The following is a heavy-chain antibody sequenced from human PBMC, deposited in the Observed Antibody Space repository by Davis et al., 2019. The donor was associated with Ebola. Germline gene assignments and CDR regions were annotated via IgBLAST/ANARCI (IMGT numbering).Heavy chain of an antibody. CDR1: GYTFTSYA. CDR2: INAGNGHT. CDR3: ARDLVAAYYFDY. D-gene: IGHD5-12*01. Sequence: ASVKVSCKASGYTFTSYAMHWVRQAPGQRLEWMGWINAGNGHTKYSQKFQGRVTITRDTSASTAYMELSSLTSEDTAVYFCARDLVAAYYFDYWGQGTLVTVSS. V-gene: IGHV1-3*01. J-gene: IGHJ4*02.